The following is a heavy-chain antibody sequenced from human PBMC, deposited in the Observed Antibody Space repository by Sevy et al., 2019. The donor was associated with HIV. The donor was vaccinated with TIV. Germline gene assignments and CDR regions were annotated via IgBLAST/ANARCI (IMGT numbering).Heavy chain of an antibody. V-gene: IGHV3-23*01. CDR3: AKDLEQQLGPDY. J-gene: IGHJ4*02. CDR1: GFTFSSYD. Sequence: GGSLRLSCAASGFTFSSYDMSWVRQAPGKGLEWVSGISPTGGTTHYAESVKGRFIISRDNSTKTLFLQMNSLRAEDTALYYCAKDLEQQLGPDYWGQGTQVTVSS. D-gene: IGHD6-13*01. CDR2: ISPTGGTT.